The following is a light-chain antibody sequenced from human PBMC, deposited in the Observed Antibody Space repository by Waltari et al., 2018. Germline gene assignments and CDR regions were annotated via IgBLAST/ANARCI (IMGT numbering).Light chain of an antibody. Sequence: DLQMTHSPSSLSASVGDRLTIICRASQSIKTFLNWYQQTPGGAHKVLIYDASRLLSGCPSRCSGSVSGTDFTLTISSLQPEEFATYSCQQSYSTPPWTFGQGTKVEI. V-gene: IGKV1-39*01. CDR1: QSIKTF. CDR3: QQSYSTPPWT. J-gene: IGKJ1*01. CDR2: DAS.